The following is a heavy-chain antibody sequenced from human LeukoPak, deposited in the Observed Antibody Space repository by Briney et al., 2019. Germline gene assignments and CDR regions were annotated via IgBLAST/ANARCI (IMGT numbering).Heavy chain of an antibody. J-gene: IGHJ6*03. CDR1: GFTFSSYW. CDR2: IKQDGSEK. Sequence: RTGGSLRPSCAAPGFTFSSYWMSWVRQAPGKGLEWVANIKQDGSEKYYVDSVKGRFTISRDNAKNSLYLQMNSLRAEDTAVYYCARDQPRQGFWSGYYYMDVWGKGTTVTVSS. V-gene: IGHV3-7*01. D-gene: IGHD3-3*01. CDR3: ARDQPRQGFWSGYYYMDV.